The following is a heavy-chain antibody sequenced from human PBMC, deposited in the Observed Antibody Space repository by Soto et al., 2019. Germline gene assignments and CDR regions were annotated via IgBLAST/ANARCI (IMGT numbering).Heavy chain of an antibody. CDR3: ARGASPYTGTVFEH. CDR2: IWYDGSNK. D-gene: IGHD4-17*01. J-gene: IGHJ4*02. Sequence: ESGGGVVQPGRSLRLSCAASGFTFSSYGMHWVRQGPGKGLEWVAVIWYDGSNKDYADPVKGRFTISRDNSKNTVYLQMNSLRAEDTAVYYCARGASPYTGTVFEHWGQGTLVTVSS. V-gene: IGHV3-33*01. CDR1: GFTFSSYG.